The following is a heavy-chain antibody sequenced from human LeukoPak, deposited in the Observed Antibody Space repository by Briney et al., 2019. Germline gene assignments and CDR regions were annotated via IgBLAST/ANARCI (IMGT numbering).Heavy chain of an antibody. CDR1: GFTFSSYA. V-gene: IGHV3-23*01. D-gene: IGHD3-22*01. CDR3: AKVAKYYYDSSGYYDY. Sequence: GSLRLSCAASGFTFSSYAMSWVRQAPGKGLEWVSAISGSGGSTYYADSVKGRFTISRDNSKNTLYLQMNSLRAEDTAVYYCAKVAKYYYDSSGYYDYWGQGTLVTVSS. CDR2: ISGSGGST. J-gene: IGHJ4*02.